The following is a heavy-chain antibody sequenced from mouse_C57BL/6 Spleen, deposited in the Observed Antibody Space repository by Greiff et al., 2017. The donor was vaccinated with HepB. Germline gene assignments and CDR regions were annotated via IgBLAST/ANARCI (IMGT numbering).Heavy chain of an antibody. CDR2: IYPGSGST. J-gene: IGHJ4*01. V-gene: IGHV1-55*01. CDR3: ARRTSGYAMDY. Sequence: QVQLQHPGAELVKPGASVKMSCKASGYTFTSYWITWVKQRPGQGLEWIGDIYPGSGSTNYNEKFKSKATLTVDTSSSTAYMQLSSLTSEDSAVYYCARRTSGYAMDYWGQGTSGTVSS. D-gene: IGHD1-1*01. CDR1: GYTFTSYW.